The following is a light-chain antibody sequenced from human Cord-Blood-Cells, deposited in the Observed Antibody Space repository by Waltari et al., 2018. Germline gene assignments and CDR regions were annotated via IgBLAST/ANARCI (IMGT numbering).Light chain of an antibody. CDR2: EGS. Sequence: QSALTQPAYVSGSPAQSITISCTGTSSDVGSYYLVSWYQQHPGKAPKLMIYEGSKRPSGVSNRFSGSKSGNTASLTISGLQAEDEADYYCCSYEGSSTSWVFGGGTKLTVL. CDR3: CSYEGSSTSWV. J-gene: IGLJ3*02. V-gene: IGLV2-23*01. CDR1: SSDVGSYYL.